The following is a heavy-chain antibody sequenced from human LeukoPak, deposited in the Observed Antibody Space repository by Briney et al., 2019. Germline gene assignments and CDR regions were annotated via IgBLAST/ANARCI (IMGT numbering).Heavy chain of an antibody. Sequence: WASVRVSCKASGYTFTGYYMHWVRQAPGQGLEWMGWINPNSGGTNYAQKFQGWVTMTRDTSISTAYMELSRLRSDDTAVYYCARGGYSSSPYYYYGMDVWGQGTTVTVSS. CDR1: GYTFTGYY. CDR3: ARGGYSSSPYYYYGMDV. D-gene: IGHD6-13*01. J-gene: IGHJ6*02. V-gene: IGHV1-2*04. CDR2: INPNSGGT.